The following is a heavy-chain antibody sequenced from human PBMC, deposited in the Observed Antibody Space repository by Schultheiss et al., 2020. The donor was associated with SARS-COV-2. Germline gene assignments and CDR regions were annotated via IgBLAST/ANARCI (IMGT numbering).Heavy chain of an antibody. J-gene: IGHJ4*02. CDR1: GGSISSGGYS. Sequence: SETLSLTCAVSGGSISSGGYSWSWIRQPPGKGLEWIGYIYYSGSTNYNPSLKSRVTISVDTSKNQFSLKLSSVTAADTAVYYCARVSGSYYTLDYWGQGTLVTVSS. CDR2: IYYSGST. CDR3: ARVSGSYYTLDY. D-gene: IGHD1-26*01. V-gene: IGHV4-61*08.